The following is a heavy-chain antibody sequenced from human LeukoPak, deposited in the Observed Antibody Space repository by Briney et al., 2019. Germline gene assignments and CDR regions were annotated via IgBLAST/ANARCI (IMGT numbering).Heavy chain of an antibody. CDR3: ARVGQWLALDY. CDR2: IYHSGST. CDR1: GGSISSYY. D-gene: IGHD6-19*01. V-gene: IGHV4-59*12. J-gene: IGHJ4*02. Sequence: SETLSLTCTVSGGSISSYYWSWIRQPPGKGLEWIGEIYHSGSTNYNPSLKSRVTISVDKSKNQFSLKLSSVTAADTAVYYCARVGQWLALDYWGQGTLVTVSS.